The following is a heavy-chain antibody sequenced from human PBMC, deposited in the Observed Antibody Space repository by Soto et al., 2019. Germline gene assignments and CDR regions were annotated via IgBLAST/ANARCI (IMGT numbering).Heavy chain of an antibody. V-gene: IGHV3-30-3*01. J-gene: IGHJ4*02. D-gene: IGHD6-19*01. Sequence: PVGSVRPSCAASGFTFSSYAMHWVRQAPGKGLEWVAVISYDGSNKYYADSVKGRFTISRDNSKNTLYLQMNSLRAEDTAVYYCARDKSIAVAGSFYFDYWGQGTLVTVSS. CDR1: GFTFSSYA. CDR3: ARDKSIAVAGSFYFDY. CDR2: ISYDGSNK.